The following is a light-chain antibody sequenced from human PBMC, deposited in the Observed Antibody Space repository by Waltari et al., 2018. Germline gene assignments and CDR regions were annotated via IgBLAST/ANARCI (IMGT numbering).Light chain of an antibody. J-gene: IGLJ2*01. CDR1: SSDVGSYNL. CDR2: EVS. CDR3: CSYAGSSTFV. V-gene: IGLV2-23*02. Sequence: QSALTQPASVSGSPGQSITISCTGTSSDVGSYNLVSWYQQHPGKAPKLMIYEVSKRPSGVSNRFSGSKAGNTASLTISGLQAEDEADYYCCSYAGSSTFVFGGG.